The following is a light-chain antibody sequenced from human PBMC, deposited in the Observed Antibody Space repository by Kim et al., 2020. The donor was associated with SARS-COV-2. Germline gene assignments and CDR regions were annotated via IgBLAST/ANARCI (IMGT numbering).Light chain of an antibody. CDR2: YDR. V-gene: IGLV3-21*01. CDR3: QVWDSSIDHYV. J-gene: IGLJ1*01. Sequence: APGKTATITCGGNNIGTDRVHWYQQKPGQAPVLVIYYDRDRPSGIPERFSGSHSGNTATLTISRVDAGDEADYYCQVWDSSIDHYVFGSGTKVTVL. CDR1: NIGTDR.